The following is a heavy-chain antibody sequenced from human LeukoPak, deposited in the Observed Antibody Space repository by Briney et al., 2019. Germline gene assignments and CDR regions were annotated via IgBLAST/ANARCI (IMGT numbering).Heavy chain of an antibody. CDR2: FSSSGSTM. J-gene: IGHJ4*02. Sequence: GGSLRLSCAASGFTFTSFEMKWVRQAPGKGLEWTSYFSSSGSTMYYADSVKGRFTISRDNAQNSLYLQMNSLRAEDTGVYYCARGWTIDYWGQGTLVTVSS. D-gene: IGHD3/OR15-3a*01. CDR1: GFTFTSFE. CDR3: ARGWTIDY. V-gene: IGHV3-48*03.